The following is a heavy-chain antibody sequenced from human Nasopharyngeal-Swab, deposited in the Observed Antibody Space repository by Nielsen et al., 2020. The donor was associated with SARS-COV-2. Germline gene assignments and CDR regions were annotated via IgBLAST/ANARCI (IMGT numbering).Heavy chain of an antibody. Sequence: GESLKISCVASGYSFRTYGTNWVRQAPGKGLEWVSAISSSGDYIYYAASVKGRFTISRDNAKNSLYLQMNSLRAEDTALYYCAKGIAAAGSRCLDYWGQGTLVTVSS. V-gene: IGHV3-21*04. CDR3: AKGIAAAGSRCLDY. D-gene: IGHD6-13*01. CDR2: ISSSGDYI. J-gene: IGHJ4*02. CDR1: GYSFRTYG.